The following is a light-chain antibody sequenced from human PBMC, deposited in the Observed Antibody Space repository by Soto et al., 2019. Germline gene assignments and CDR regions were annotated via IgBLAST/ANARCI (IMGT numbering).Light chain of an antibody. V-gene: IGKV3-20*01. CDR1: QSVSRSY. J-gene: IGKJ1*01. CDR2: GAF. Sequence: EIVLTQSPGTLSLSPGERATLFCRASQSVSRSYLVWYQQKPGQAPRLLIYGAFNRATGIPDRFSGSGSGTDFTLTISRLEPEDFAVYYCHQYGSSPWTFGQGTKVEMK. CDR3: HQYGSSPWT.